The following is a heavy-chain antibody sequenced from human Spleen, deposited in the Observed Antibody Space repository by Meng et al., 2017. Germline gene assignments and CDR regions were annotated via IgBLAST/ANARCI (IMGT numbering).Heavy chain of an antibody. Sequence: QVQLQQWGAGLLKPSETLSLTCAVYGGSFSDYFWTWIRQTPGKGLEWIGEINHSGSTNYNPSLKSRVTISVDTSKNQFSLKLSSVTAADTAVYYCARLRDSSGCDYWGQGTLVTVSS. CDR3: ARLRDSSGCDY. CDR1: GGSFSDYF. D-gene: IGHD3-22*01. V-gene: IGHV4-34*01. J-gene: IGHJ4*02. CDR2: INHSGST.